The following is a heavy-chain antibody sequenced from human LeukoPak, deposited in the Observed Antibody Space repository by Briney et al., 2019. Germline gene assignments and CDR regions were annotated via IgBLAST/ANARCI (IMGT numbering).Heavy chain of an antibody. CDR3: ARDKDYYDSSGDFDY. CDR2: IFGGGGT. J-gene: IGHJ4*02. D-gene: IGHD3-22*01. Sequence: HPGGSLRLSCAASGFTVSSNYMSWVRQAPGKGLEWVSVIFGGGGTYYGDSVRGRFTISRDNSKNTLYLQMNSLRAEDTAVYYCARDKDYYDSSGDFDYWGQGTLVTVSS. CDR1: GFTVSSNY. V-gene: IGHV3-53*01.